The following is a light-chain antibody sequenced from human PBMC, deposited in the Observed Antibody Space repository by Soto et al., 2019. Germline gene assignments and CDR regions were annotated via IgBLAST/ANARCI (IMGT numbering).Light chain of an antibody. Sequence: AIRMTQSPSSLSASTGDRVTITCRASQGISSYLAWYQQKPGKAPKLLIYAASTLQSGVPSRFSGSGSGTDFTLTISCLQSEDFATYYCQQYYSYPGTFGEGSKVAIK. J-gene: IGKJ1*01. CDR2: AAS. CDR3: QQYYSYPGT. CDR1: QGISSY. V-gene: IGKV1-8*01.